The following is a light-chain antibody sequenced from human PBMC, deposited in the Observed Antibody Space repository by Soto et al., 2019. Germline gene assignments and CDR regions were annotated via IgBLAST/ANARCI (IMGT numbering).Light chain of an antibody. CDR2: WAS. CDR1: QSVLYSSNNENY. V-gene: IGKV4-1*01. CDR3: HQYYSTPWT. J-gene: IGKJ1*01. Sequence: DIVLTQSPDSLAVSLGERATINCKSSQSVLYSSNNENYLAWYQQKPGQPPKLLIYWASTRESGVPDRFSGSGSGTDFTLTISSLQAEDAAVYYCHQYYSTPWTFGQGTKVEIK.